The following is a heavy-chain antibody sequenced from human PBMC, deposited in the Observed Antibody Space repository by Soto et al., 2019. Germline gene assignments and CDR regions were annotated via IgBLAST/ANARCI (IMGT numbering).Heavy chain of an antibody. V-gene: IGHV4-59*01. CDR1: GGSISSYY. D-gene: IGHD1-20*01. J-gene: IGHJ6*02. Sequence: KTSETLSLTCTVSGGSISSYYWSWIRQPPGKGLEWIGYIYYSGSTNYIPSLKSRVTISVDTSKNQFSLKLSSVTAADTAVYYCAGMSLGYYYYGMDVWGQGTTVTVSS. CDR2: IYYSGST. CDR3: AGMSLGYYYYGMDV.